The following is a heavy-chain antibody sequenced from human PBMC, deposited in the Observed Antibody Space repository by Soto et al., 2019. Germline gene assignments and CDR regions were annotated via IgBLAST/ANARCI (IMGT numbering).Heavy chain of an antibody. Sequence: EVQLVESGGGLVKPGGSLRLSCAASGFTFSSYSMNWVRQAPGKGLEWVSSISSSSSYIYYADSVKGRFTISRDNATXSLYLQMNSLSAEDTAVYYCASRSGSYDSGGPTDYWGQGTLVTVSS. CDR3: ASRSGSYDSGGPTDY. D-gene: IGHD3-22*01. CDR2: ISSSSSYI. CDR1: GFTFSSYS. J-gene: IGHJ4*02. V-gene: IGHV3-21*01.